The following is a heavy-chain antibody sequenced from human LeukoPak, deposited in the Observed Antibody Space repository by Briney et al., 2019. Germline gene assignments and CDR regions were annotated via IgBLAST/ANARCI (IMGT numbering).Heavy chain of an antibody. Sequence: GRSLRPSCAASGFTFSSYGMHWVRQAPGKGLEWVAVIWYDGSNKYYADSVKGRFTTSRDNSKNTLYLQMNSLRAEDTAVYYCAREAVVVPAAIGYFQHWGQGTLVTVSS. D-gene: IGHD2-2*02. CDR3: AREAVVVPAAIGYFQH. V-gene: IGHV3-33*01. CDR1: GFTFSSYG. J-gene: IGHJ1*01. CDR2: IWYDGSNK.